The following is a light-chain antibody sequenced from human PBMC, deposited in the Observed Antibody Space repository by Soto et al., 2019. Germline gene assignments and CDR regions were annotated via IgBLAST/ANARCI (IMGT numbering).Light chain of an antibody. CDR3: QVWDSSSDRDVV. CDR1: NIGSKS. CDR2: YDS. J-gene: IGLJ2*01. Sequence: SYELTQPPSVSVAPGKTTRITCGGNNIGSKSVHWYQQKPGQAPVLVIYYDSDRPSGIPARFSGSNSGNTATLTISRGEAGDEADYYCQVWDSSSDRDVVFGGGTKLTVL. V-gene: IGLV3-21*04.